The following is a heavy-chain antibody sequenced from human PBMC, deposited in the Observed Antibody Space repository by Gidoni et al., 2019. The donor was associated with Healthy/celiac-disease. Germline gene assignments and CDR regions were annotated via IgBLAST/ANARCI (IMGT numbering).Heavy chain of an antibody. D-gene: IGHD3-10*01. CDR1: GFTFSSYA. Sequence: QVQLVESGGGVVQPGRSLRLSCAASGFTFSSYAMHWVRQAPGKGLEWVAFISYDGSNKYYADSVKGRFTISRDNSKNTLYLQMNSLRAEDTAVYYCARGEFYYYYYMDVWGKGTTVTVSS. CDR3: ARGEFYYYYYMDV. V-gene: IGHV3-30-3*01. J-gene: IGHJ6*03. CDR2: ISYDGSNK.